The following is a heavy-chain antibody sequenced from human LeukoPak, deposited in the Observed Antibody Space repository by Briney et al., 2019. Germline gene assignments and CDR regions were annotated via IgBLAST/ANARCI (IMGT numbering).Heavy chain of an antibody. CDR2: INHSGST. CDR1: GGSFSGYY. Sequence: SETLSLTCAVYGGSFSGYYWSWIRQPPGKGLEWIGEINHSGSTNYNLSLKSRVTISVDTSKNQFSLKLSSVTAADTAVYYCARENRGYCSSTSCYTARGSWFDPWGQGTLVTVSS. D-gene: IGHD2-2*02. J-gene: IGHJ5*02. V-gene: IGHV4-34*01. CDR3: ARENRGYCSSTSCYTARGSWFDP.